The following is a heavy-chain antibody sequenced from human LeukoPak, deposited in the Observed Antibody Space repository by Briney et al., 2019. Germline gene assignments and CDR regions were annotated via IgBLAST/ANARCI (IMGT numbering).Heavy chain of an antibody. CDR3: AKGMYYNGPWALDI. CDR2: ISNDGFNK. D-gene: IGHD3-10*01. V-gene: IGHV3-30*18. CDR1: GFTFNTYV. Sequence: GGSLRLSCAASGFTFNTYVMHWVRQAPVKALEWVAVISNDGFNKFYSDFVKGRFTISRDNSKNTLHLQMNSLRPEDTAVYFCAKGMYYNGPWALDIWGQGTMVTVSS. J-gene: IGHJ3*02.